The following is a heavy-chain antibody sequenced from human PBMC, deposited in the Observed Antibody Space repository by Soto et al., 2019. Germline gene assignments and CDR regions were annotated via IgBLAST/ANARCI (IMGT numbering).Heavy chain of an antibody. CDR3: ARARPYDFWSGYYLHRYYYYGMDV. J-gene: IGHJ6*02. CDR2: IGTAGDP. D-gene: IGHD3-3*01. Sequence: EVQLVESGGGLVQPGGSLRLSCAASGFTFSSYDMHWVRQATGKGLEWVSAIGTAGDPYYPGSVKGRFTISRENAKNSLYLHMNSLRAGDTAVYYCARARPYDFWSGYYLHRYYYYGMDVWGQGTTVTVSS. CDR1: GFTFSSYD. V-gene: IGHV3-13*05.